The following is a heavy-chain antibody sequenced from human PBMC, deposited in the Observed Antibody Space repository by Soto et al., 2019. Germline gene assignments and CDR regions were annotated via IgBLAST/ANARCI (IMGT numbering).Heavy chain of an antibody. CDR2: IKHDGTET. J-gene: IGHJ4*02. V-gene: IGHV3-7*05. CDR1: GFIFSRHW. CDR3: ARYSGWFIDY. Sequence: VQLVESGGDLVRPGGSLRLSCAASGFIFSRHWMTWVRQAPGKGLEWVAIIKHDGTETYLVDSVRGRLTISRDNAKNSVYLQMNSLRVEDTAVYYCARYSGWFIDYWGQGTLVTVSS. D-gene: IGHD1-26*01.